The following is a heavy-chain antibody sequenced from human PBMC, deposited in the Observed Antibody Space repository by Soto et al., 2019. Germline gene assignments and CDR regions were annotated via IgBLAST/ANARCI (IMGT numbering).Heavy chain of an antibody. CDR2: IITIFGTP. V-gene: IGHV1-69*13. CDR1: CWNFNSNA. J-gene: IGHJ4*02. D-gene: IGHD2-15*01. Sequence: SVEVSFRASCWNFNSNAFNWVRQAPGEGLEWMGGIITIFGTPIYEQKFQGRVIITADESTSTAYMELSSLRSEDTAVYFCERGGEGGGGDYWGQGTLVTVSS. CDR3: ERGGEGGGGDY.